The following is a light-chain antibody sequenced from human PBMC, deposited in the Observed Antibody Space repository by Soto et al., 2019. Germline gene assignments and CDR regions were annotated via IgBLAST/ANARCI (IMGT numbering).Light chain of an antibody. CDR1: QSINTY. CDR2: GAS. CDR3: QESYSHLWGT. Sequence: DIHMTQSPSSLSASVGDMVTITCRTSQSINTYLNWYQQKPGKAPKVLIYGASTLKSGVPLSFSGSGSGTDFTLTISSLETEDFANYFCQESYSHLWGTCGHGTQVDIK. J-gene: IGKJ1*01. V-gene: IGKV1-39*01.